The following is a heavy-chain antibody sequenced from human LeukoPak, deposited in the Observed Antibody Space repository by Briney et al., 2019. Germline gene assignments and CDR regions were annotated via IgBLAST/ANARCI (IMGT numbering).Heavy chain of an antibody. CDR2: IKQDGSEK. Sequence: GGSLRLSCAASGFPFSGSWMDWVRQAPGKRMEWVANIKQDGSEKHYADSVKGRFTISRDNAKNSLFLQMSGLRAEDTAVYYCSRSLDYWDQGALVTVSS. CDR3: SRSLDY. V-gene: IGHV3-7*01. J-gene: IGHJ4*02. CDR1: GFPFSGSW.